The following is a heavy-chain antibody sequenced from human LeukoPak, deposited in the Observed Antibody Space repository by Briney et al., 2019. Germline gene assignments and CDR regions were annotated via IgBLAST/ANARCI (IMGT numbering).Heavy chain of an antibody. D-gene: IGHD3-22*01. CDR3: ARDPQLYYDSSGYYFDY. CDR2: ISYDGSNK. Sequence: GGSLRLSCTASGFTFSDYAMHWVRQAPGKGIEWVAVISYDGSNKSYADSVKGRFTISRDNSKSTLYVQMNSLRAEDTAVHYCARDPQLYYDSSGYYFDYWGQGTLVTVSS. J-gene: IGHJ4*02. CDR1: GFTFSDYA. V-gene: IGHV3-30*01.